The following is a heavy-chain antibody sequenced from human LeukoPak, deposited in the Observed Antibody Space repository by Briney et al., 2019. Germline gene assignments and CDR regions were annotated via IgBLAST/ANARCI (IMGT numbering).Heavy chain of an antibody. V-gene: IGHV4-4*07. CDR1: GGSISIYY. D-gene: IGHD2-2*01. Sequence: SETLSLTCTVSGGSISIYYWSWIRQPAGKGLEWIGRIYTSGSTNYNPSLKSRVTMSVDTSKNQFSLKLSSVTAADTAVYYCARDFRYCSSTSCYDWFDPWGQGTLVTVSS. CDR3: ARDFRYCSSTSCYDWFDP. CDR2: IYTSGST. J-gene: IGHJ5*02.